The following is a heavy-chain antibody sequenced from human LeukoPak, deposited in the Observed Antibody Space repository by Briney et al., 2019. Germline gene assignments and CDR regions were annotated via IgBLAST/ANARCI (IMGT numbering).Heavy chain of an antibody. D-gene: IGHD6-6*01. V-gene: IGHV4-59*01. CDR3: AREGIAARYYYYGMDG. J-gene: IGHJ6*02. CDR1: AGTISNYD. Sequence: AGTLSLTCTVSAGTISNYDWHWLRQPPGKGLEWVGYIYYSGSTNYNPSLMSGVTTSVGKNKNQFSLKLSSVTAADAAVYYCAREGIAARYYYYGMDGWGQGTTVTVSS. CDR2: IYYSGST.